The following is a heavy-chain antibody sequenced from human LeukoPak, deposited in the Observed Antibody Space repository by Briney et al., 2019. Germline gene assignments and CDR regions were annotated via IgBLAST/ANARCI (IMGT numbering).Heavy chain of an antibody. J-gene: IGHJ6*02. D-gene: IGHD5-24*01. CDR1: DFTVSTNY. CDR3: ARAGDHYYGLDV. V-gene: IGHV3-66*01. CDR2: IYSGGSA. Sequence: GGSLRLSCAASDFTVSTNYMTWVRQAPGKGLEWVSIIYSGGSAFYTDSVWGRFTISRDNSKKTLYLQMNRLRADDTAVYYCARAGDHYYGLDVWGQGTTVTASS.